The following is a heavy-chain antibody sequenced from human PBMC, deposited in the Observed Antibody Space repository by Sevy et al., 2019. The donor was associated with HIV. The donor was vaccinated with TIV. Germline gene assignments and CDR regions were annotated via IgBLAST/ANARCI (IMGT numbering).Heavy chain of an antibody. Sequence: GGSLRLSCAAFGLTFSNAWMSWVRQAPGKGLEWVGRIKSKSDGETTDYAAPVKGRFNISRDVSENTLYLQMNSLKTEDTAVYYCTTAQWVAGGGSFYFDHWGQGTQVTVSS. CDR1: GLTFSNAW. V-gene: IGHV3-15*01. D-gene: IGHD6-19*01. J-gene: IGHJ4*02. CDR3: TTAQWVAGGGSFYFDH. CDR2: IKSKSDGETT.